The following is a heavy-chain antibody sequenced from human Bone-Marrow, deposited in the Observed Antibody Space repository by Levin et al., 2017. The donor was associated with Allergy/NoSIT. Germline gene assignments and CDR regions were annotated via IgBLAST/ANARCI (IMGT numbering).Heavy chain of an antibody. J-gene: IGHJ3*02. D-gene: IGHD3-3*01. V-gene: IGHV4-61*01. Sequence: SQTLSLTCTVSGGSVSSATNYWSWIRQSPGKGLEWIGYIYRSGSTKYNPSLKSRVTISLDTSKNQFSLKLRSVTAADTAVYYCATPVGQLRFLEWYAFDIWGQGTMVTVSS. CDR1: GGSVSSATNY. CDR2: IYRSGST. CDR3: ATPVGQLRFLEWYAFDI.